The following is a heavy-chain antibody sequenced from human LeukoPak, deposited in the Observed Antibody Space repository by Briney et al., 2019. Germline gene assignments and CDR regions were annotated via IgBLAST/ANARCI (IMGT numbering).Heavy chain of an antibody. D-gene: IGHD3-10*01. J-gene: IGHJ4*02. CDR3: AREVRPSGVYDY. V-gene: IGHV3-53*01. Sequence: GGSLRLSCAASGFTVSSNNMSWVRQAPGKGLEWVSVIYSGGSTYYADSVKGRFTISRDNSKNTLYLQMNSLRAEDTAVYYCAREVRPSGVYDYWGQGTLVTVSS. CDR1: GFTVSSNN. CDR2: IYSGGST.